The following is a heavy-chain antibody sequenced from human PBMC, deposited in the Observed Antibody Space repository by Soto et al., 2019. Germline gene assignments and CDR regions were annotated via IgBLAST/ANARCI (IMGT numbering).Heavy chain of an antibody. J-gene: IGHJ6*03. D-gene: IGHD6-13*01. CDR1: GFTVSSNY. Sequence: GGSLRLSCAASGFTVSSNYMSWVRQAPGKGLERDTVIYSGGRKYYADSKKGRITISRHNSKNTLYLQMNSLRAEDTAVYYCASTQLQGYYYYMDVWGKGT. CDR2: IYSGGRK. V-gene: IGHV3-53*04. CDR3: ASTQLQGYYYYMDV.